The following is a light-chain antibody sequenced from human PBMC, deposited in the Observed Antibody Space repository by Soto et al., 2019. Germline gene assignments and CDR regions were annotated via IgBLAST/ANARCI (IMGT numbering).Light chain of an antibody. CDR1: QSVSSY. V-gene: IGKV3-11*01. Sequence: IVLTQSPATLALSPGERATLSCRASQSVSSYLAWYQQKPGQAPRLLIYDASNRATGIPARFSGSGSGTDFTLTISSLEPEDFGVYYCQQRSNWPLLTFGGGTKVEIK. CDR3: QQRSNWPLLT. CDR2: DAS. J-gene: IGKJ4*01.